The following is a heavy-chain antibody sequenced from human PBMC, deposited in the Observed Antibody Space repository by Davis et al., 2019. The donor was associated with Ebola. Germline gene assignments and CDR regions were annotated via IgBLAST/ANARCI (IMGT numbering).Heavy chain of an antibody. CDR2: ISYDGSNK. V-gene: IGHV3-30*18. CDR3: AKEGGDIVLMVYANNWFDP. D-gene: IGHD2-8*01. CDR1: GFTFSSYG. Sequence: GESLKISCAASGFTFSSYGMHWVRQAPGKGLEWVAVISYDGSNKYYADPVKGRFTISRDNSKNTLYLQMNSLRAEDTAVYYCAKEGGDIVLMVYANNWFDPWGQGTLVTVSS. J-gene: IGHJ5*02.